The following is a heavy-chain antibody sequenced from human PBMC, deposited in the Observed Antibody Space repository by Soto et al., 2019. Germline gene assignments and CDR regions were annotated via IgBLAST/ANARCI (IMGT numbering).Heavy chain of an antibody. Sequence: QVQLVESGGGVVQPGRSLRLSCAASGFTFSSYAMHWVRQAPGKGLEWVAVISYDGSNKYYADSVKGRFTISRDNSKNSLDLQINSLRAEDTAVYYCARDSPLSSGWYDAFDIWGQGTMVTVSS. V-gene: IGHV3-30-3*01. CDR1: GFTFSSYA. J-gene: IGHJ3*02. D-gene: IGHD6-19*01. CDR2: ISYDGSNK. CDR3: ARDSPLSSGWYDAFDI.